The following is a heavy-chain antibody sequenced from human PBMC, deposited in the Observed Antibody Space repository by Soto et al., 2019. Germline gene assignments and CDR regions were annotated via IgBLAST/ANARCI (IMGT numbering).Heavy chain of an antibody. CDR3: AKLLDSSSWKDYYYYGLDV. J-gene: IGHJ6*02. CDR2: ISGNGDST. D-gene: IGHD6-13*01. Sequence: EVQLLESGGGLVQPGGTLSLSCTASEFTFYIYAMTWVRHAPGKGLEWVSAISGNGDSTYYPDSVTGRFTISRDNSKNTLYLQMNSLKAEDTAVYYCAKLLDSSSWKDYYYYGLDVWGQGTTVTVSS. V-gene: IGHV3-23*01. CDR1: EFTFYIYA.